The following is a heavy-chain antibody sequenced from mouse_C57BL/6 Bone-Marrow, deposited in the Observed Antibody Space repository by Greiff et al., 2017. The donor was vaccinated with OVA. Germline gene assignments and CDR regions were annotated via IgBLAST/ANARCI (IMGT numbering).Heavy chain of an antibody. CDR3: TDPGTVFDC. Sequence: EVNLVESGGGLVQPGGSMKVSCVASGFTFSNYWMNWVRQSPEKGLEWVAQVRLKSDNYATFYAESVKGRFTISRDDSKSSVYLQMNNLRAEDTGVYYCTDPGTVFDCWCQGTILTVSS. D-gene: IGHD4-1*01. J-gene: IGHJ2*01. CDR2: VRLKSDNYAT. CDR1: GFTFSNYW. V-gene: IGHV6-3*01.